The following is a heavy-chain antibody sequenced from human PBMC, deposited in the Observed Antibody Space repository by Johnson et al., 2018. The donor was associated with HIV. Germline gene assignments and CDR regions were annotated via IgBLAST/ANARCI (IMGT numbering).Heavy chain of an antibody. CDR3: ARDQDPYYYGSGTLSI. D-gene: IGHD3-10*01. CDR2: IKCDGSEK. CDR1: GFTFSSSW. V-gene: IGHV3-52*01. Sequence: MQLVESGGGLVQPGGSLRLSCAASGFTFSSSWMHWVCQAPEKGLEWVADIKCDGSEKYYVDSVKGRFTISRDNAKNSLYLQMNSLRAEDTAVYYCARDQDPYYYGSGTLSIWGQGTMVTVSS. J-gene: IGHJ3*02.